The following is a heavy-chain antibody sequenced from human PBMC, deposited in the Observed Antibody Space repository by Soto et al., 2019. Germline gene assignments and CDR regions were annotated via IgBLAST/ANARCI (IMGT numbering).Heavy chain of an antibody. D-gene: IGHD3-10*01. Sequence: EVQLLESGGGLVQPGGSLRLSCAASGFTFSSYAMSWVRQAPGKGLEWVSIISGSGGSTYYADSVKGRFTISRDNSKNTMYLQMNSLRADDTAVYYCAKSSGSGTQRPTDVWGKGTTVTVS. CDR2: ISGSGGST. CDR1: GFTFSSYA. CDR3: AKSSGSGTQRPTDV. J-gene: IGHJ6*03. V-gene: IGHV3-23*01.